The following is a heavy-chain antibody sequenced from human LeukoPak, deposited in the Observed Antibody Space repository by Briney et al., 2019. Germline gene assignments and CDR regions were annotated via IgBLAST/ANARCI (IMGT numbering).Heavy chain of an antibody. CDR1: RFTFSTYG. CDR3: AKAQELGNYEFFLFDY. V-gene: IGHV3-23*01. CDR2: ISGGGGST. J-gene: IGHJ4*02. Sequence: GGSPRLSCAASRFTFSTYGMGWVRQAPGKGLEWVSAISGGGGSTYYADSVKGRFTISRDNSNNTLYLQMNSLRAEDTAVYYCAKAQELGNYEFFLFDYWGQGALVTVSS. D-gene: IGHD7-27*01.